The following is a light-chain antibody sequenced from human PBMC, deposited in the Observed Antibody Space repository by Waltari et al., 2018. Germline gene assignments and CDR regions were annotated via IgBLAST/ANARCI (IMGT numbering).Light chain of an antibody. V-gene: IGLV3-21*03. CDR2: DDS. CDR1: NIGSKS. Sequence: SYVLTQPPSVSVAPGKTARITCGGNNIGSKSMHWYQQKPGQAPVLVVYDDSDRPSGIPERFSGSNSGNTATLTISGVEAGDEADYYCQVWDSSSDHPEVVFGGGTKLTVL. J-gene: IGLJ2*01. CDR3: QVWDSSSDHPEVV.